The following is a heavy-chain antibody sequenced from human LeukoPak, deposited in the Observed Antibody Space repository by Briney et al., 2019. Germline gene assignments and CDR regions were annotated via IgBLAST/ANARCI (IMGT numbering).Heavy chain of an antibody. J-gene: IGHJ5*02. CDR1: GGTFSSYA. CDR2: IIPIFGTA. V-gene: IGHV1-69*13. D-gene: IGHD3-10*01. CDR3: ARARPGPTMVRDFDP. Sequence: ASVKVSCKASGGTFSSYAISWVRQAPGKGLEWMGGIIPIFGTAKYAQKFQGRVTITADESTSTAYMELSSLRSEDTAVYYCARARPGPTMVRDFDPWGQGTLVTVSS.